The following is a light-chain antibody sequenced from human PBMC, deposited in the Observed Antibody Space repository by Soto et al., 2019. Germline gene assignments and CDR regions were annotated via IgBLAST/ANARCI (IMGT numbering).Light chain of an antibody. J-gene: IGLJ1*01. CDR3: SSYKSSTTL. CDR1: SSDVGGYNY. Sequence: QSVLTQPASVSGSPGQSITISCTGTSSDVGGYNYVSWYQQHPGKAPKLMIYEVSNRPSGVSNRFSGSKYGSTASLTISGLQAEEEADYYCSSYKSSTTLFGNGTKVTV. CDR2: EVS. V-gene: IGLV2-14*01.